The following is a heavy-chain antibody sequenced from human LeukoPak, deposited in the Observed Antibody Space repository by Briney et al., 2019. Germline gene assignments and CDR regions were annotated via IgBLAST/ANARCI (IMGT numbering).Heavy chain of an antibody. CDR3: ARGLRWYQFDY. D-gene: IGHD4-23*01. V-gene: IGHV1-2*02. J-gene: IGHJ4*02. Sequence: ASVNVSCKASGYTFTCYYMHWVRQAPGQGLEWMGWINPNSGGTNYAKKFQGRVTMTRDTSISTAYMELSRLRSDDTAVYYCARGLRWYQFDYWGQGTLVTVSS. CDR2: INPNSGGT. CDR1: GYTFTCYY.